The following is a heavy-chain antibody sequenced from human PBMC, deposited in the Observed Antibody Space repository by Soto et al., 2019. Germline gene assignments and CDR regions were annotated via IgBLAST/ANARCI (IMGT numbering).Heavy chain of an antibody. V-gene: IGHV3-53*01. J-gene: IGHJ6*02. D-gene: IGHD3-22*01. CDR2: IYSGGST. Sequence: GGSLRLSCAASGFTVSSNYMSWVRQAPGKGLEWVSVIYSGGSTYYADSVKGRFTISRDNSKNTLYLQMNSLRAEDTVVYYCARDSRSYYYDSSGKDLNMDVWGQGTTVTVSS. CDR3: ARDSRSYYYDSSGKDLNMDV. CDR1: GFTVSSNY.